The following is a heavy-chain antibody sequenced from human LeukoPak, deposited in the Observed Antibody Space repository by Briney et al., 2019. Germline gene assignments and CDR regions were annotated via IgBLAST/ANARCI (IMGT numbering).Heavy chain of an antibody. J-gene: IGHJ3*02. CDR2: IYYSGIT. D-gene: IGHD1-26*01. Sequence: PSETLSLTCTVSGYSISSGYYWGWIRQPPGKGLEWIGYIYYSGITNYNPSLKSRVTISVDTSKNQFSLKLNSVTAADTAVYYCARAERWEGRPHGFDIWGQGTMVTVSS. CDR1: GYSISSGYY. V-gene: IGHV4-61*01. CDR3: ARAERWEGRPHGFDI.